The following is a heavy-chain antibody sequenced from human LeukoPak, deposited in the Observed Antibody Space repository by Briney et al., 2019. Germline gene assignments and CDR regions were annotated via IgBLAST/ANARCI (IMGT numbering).Heavy chain of an antibody. CDR1: GFIFTKYA. J-gene: IGHJ4*02. Sequence: GGSLRLSCTASGFIFTKYAMGWVRQAPGKGLEWVSAISGRVESTYYADSVKGRFTVSRDNSKNTLYLQMNSLRAEDTAVYYCAKDYNYDSSGYYYYWGQGTLVTVSS. CDR3: AKDYNYDSSGYYYY. CDR2: ISGRVEST. V-gene: IGHV3-23*01. D-gene: IGHD3-22*01.